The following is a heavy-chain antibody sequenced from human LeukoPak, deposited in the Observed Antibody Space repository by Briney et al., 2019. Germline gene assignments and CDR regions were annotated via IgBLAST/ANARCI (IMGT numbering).Heavy chain of an antibody. D-gene: IGHD1-26*01. J-gene: IGHJ3*02. CDR2: INSDGSIT. CDR3: ARSLGGPDAFDI. Sequence: GGSLRLSCAASAFTFTSYWMHWVRQAPGKGLVWVSRINSDGSITTYADSVKGRFTISRDNAKNTLYLQMNSLRAEDTAVYYCARSLGGPDAFDIWGQGTMVTVSS. V-gene: IGHV3-74*01. CDR1: AFTFTSYW.